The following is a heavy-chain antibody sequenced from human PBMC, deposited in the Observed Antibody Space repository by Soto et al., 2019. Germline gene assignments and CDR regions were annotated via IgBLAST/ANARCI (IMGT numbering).Heavy chain of an antibody. D-gene: IGHD6-13*01. CDR2: IWYYGINK. CDR3: ARPKGSWVEALDI. V-gene: IGHV3-33*01. CDR1: GLTFSSYG. Sequence: QVQLVESGGGVVQPGRSLRLSCAASGLTFSSYGMHWVRQAPGKGLEWVAVIWYYGINKYYADSVKGRFTISRDNSKNTVYLQMNSLRVEDTAVYYCARPKGSWVEALDIWGQGTMVTVSS. J-gene: IGHJ3*02.